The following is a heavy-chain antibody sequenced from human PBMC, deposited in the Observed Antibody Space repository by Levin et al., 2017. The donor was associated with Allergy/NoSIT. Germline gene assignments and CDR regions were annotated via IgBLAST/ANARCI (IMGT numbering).Heavy chain of an antibody. CDR2: IRNKARSFTT. CDR3: TVAITTNGLDV. Sequence: LSLTCAASGFTFSDHYMDWARQATGKGLEWVGRIRNKARSFTTEYAASVKGRFTISREESKNSVYLQMNSLKTEDTAVYHCTVAITTNGLDVWGQGTTVTVSS. J-gene: IGHJ6*02. V-gene: IGHV3-72*01. CDR1: GFTFSDHY. D-gene: IGHD5-12*01.